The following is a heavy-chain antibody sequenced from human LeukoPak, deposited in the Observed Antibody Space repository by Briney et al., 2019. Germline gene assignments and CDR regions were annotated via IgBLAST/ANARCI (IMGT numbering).Heavy chain of an antibody. Sequence: SVKVSCKASGGTFSSYAISWLRQAPGQGLEWMGGIIPIFGTANYAQKFQSRVTITTDESTSTAYMELSSLRSEDTAVYYCARQRDYYDSSGSTHYFDYWGQGTLVTVSS. CDR1: GGTFSSYA. V-gene: IGHV1-69*05. CDR3: ARQRDYYDSSGSTHYFDY. D-gene: IGHD3-22*01. CDR2: IIPIFGTA. J-gene: IGHJ4*02.